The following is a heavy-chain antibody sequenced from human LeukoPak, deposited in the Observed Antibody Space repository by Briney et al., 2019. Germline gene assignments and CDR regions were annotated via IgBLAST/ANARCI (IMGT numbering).Heavy chain of an antibody. Sequence: GASVKVSCKASGYTFTGYYMHWVRQAPGQGLVWMGRINPNSGGTNYAQKFQGRVTMTRDTSISTAYMELSRLRSDDTAVYYCAGGIYSNYEGFDYWGQGTLVTVSS. CDR1: GYTFTGYY. CDR2: INPNSGGT. J-gene: IGHJ4*02. D-gene: IGHD4-11*01. CDR3: AGGIYSNYEGFDY. V-gene: IGHV1-2*06.